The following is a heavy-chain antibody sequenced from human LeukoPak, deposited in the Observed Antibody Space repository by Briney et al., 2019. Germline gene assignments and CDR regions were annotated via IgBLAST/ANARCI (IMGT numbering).Heavy chain of an antibody. J-gene: IGHJ5*02. Sequence: SETLSLTCAVYGGSFSGYYWSWIRQPPGKGLKWIGEINHSGSTNYNPSLKSRVTISVDTFKNQFSLKLSSVTAADTAVYYCARVIYGGVRGRGSINWFDPWGQGTLITVSS. CDR1: GGSFSGYY. V-gene: IGHV4-34*01. CDR3: ARVIYGGVRGRGSINWFDP. D-gene: IGHD4-23*01. CDR2: INHSGST.